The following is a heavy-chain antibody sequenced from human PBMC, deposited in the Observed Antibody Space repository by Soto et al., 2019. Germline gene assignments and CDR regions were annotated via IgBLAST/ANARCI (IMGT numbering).Heavy chain of an antibody. J-gene: IGHJ5*01. V-gene: IGHV1-69*02. CDR1: GGTFNSYT. CDR2: VNPIVGMS. CDR3: ATSYGSGSTHFDS. D-gene: IGHD3-10*01. Sequence: QVQLVQSGAEVKKPGSSVKVSCTASGGTFNSYTINWVRQAPGRGLEWVGRVNPIVGMSNSALKFQGRVTIPADKSTSTAFMYLTSLKSEDTAVYYCATSYGSGSTHFDSWGQGTLVTVSS.